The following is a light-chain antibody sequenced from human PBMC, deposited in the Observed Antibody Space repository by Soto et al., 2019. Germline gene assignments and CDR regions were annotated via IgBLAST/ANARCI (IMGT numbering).Light chain of an antibody. J-gene: IGLJ3*02. CDR3: AAWDDSLNGWV. V-gene: IGLV1-44*01. Sequence: QSVLTQPPSASGTPGQGVTISCSGGSSNIGSNTVNWYQQLPGTAPKLLIYINNQRPSGVPDRFSGSKSGTSASLAISGLQSEDEADYHCAAWDDSLNGWVFGGGTKLTVL. CDR1: SSNIGSNT. CDR2: INN.